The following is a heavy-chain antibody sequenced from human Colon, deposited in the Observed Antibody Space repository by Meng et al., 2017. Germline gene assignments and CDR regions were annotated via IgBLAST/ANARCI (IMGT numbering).Heavy chain of an antibody. CDR2: IWYDGSRR. CDR3: ARDSGVVIPILDY. D-gene: IGHD2-21*01. CDR1: GYRFSGYG. Sequence: GGSLRLSCEATGYRFSGYGMHWVRRAPGKGLEWVAVIWYDGSRRYYGDSVKGRFTISRDDSRDTLYLQMNSLRAEDTAVYYCARDSGVVIPILDYWGQGTLVTVSS. J-gene: IGHJ4*02. V-gene: IGHV3-33*01.